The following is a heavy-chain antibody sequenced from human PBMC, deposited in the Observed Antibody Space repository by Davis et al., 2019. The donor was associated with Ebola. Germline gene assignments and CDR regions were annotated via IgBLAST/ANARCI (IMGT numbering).Heavy chain of an antibody. CDR3: ARLPNALTKFALDV. Sequence: GESLKISCAVSGVTLSSNYMSWVRQAPGKGLEWLANIKPDGTQVYYVDSVKGRFTVSRDNAKNSLYLQMNSLRAEDTAMYYCARLPNALTKFALDVWGQGTTVTVSS. V-gene: IGHV3-7*01. CDR1: GVTLSSNY. J-gene: IGHJ6*02. D-gene: IGHD1-14*01. CDR2: IKPDGTQV.